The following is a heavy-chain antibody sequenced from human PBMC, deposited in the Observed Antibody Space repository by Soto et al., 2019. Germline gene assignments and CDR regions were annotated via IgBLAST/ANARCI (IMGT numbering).Heavy chain of an antibody. CDR3: ARELYSCGAECPYCIDY. J-gene: IGHJ4*02. CDR1: GYTFVDYF. Sequence: GASVKVSCKTSGYTFVDYFIHWVRQAPGQGLEWMGIISLRHHSTSYAQKFQDRLSVTRDPSSTTIYMELSSLRSEDTAVYYCARELYSCGAECPYCIDYWGQGTPVTVSS. CDR2: ISLRHHST. V-gene: IGHV1-46*01. D-gene: IGHD2-21*01.